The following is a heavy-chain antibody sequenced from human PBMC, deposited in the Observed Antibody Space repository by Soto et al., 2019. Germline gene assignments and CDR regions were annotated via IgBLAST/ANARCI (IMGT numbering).Heavy chain of an antibody. D-gene: IGHD2-2*01. CDR2: ISAYNGNT. Sequence: QVQLVQSGAEVKKPGASVKVSCKASGYTFTSYGISWVLQAPGQGLEWMGWISAYNGNTNYAQKLQGRVTMTTDTSTSTAYMELRSLRSDDTAVYYCARDRSSTTLHPGEVAYWGQGTLVTVSS. J-gene: IGHJ4*02. V-gene: IGHV1-18*01. CDR1: GYTFTSYG. CDR3: ARDRSSTTLHPGEVAY.